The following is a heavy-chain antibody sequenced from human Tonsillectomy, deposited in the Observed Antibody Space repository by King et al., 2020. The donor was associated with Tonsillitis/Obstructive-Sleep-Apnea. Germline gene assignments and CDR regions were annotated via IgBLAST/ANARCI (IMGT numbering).Heavy chain of an antibody. CDR2: IWYDGSNK. D-gene: IGHD2-2*01. V-gene: IGHV3-33*01. CDR3: ARDSRGYCSSTSCYEGAFDI. J-gene: IGHJ3*02. Sequence: VQLVESGGGVVQPGRSLRLSCAASGFTFSSYGMHWVRQAPGKGLEWVAVIWYDGSNKYYADSVKGRFTISRDNSKNTLYLQMNSLRAEDRAVYYCARDSRGYCSSTSCYEGAFDIWGQGTMVTVSS. CDR1: GFTFSSYG.